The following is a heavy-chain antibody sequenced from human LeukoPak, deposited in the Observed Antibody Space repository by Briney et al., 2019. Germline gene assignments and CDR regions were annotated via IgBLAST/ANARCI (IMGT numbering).Heavy chain of an antibody. J-gene: IGHJ4*02. V-gene: IGHV4-39*01. CDR2: IYYSGST. CDR3: ARQYSGSPRE. D-gene: IGHD1-26*01. CDR1: GGSISSSSYY. Sequence: SQTLSLTCTVSGGSISSSSYYWGWIRQPPGKGLEWIGSIYYSGSTYYNPSLKSRVTISVDTSKNQFSLKLSSVTAADTAVYYCARQYSGSPREWGQGTLVTVSS.